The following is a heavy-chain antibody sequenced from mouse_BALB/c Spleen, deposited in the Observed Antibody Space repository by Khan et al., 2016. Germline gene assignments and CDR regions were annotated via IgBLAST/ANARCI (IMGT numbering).Heavy chain of an antibody. V-gene: IGHV1S81*02. J-gene: IGHJ4*01. CDR1: GYTFSSYF. CDR2: IKPSNGGT. CDR3: TRCLYYYGTSYGRYYAMDY. D-gene: IGHD1-1*01. Sequence: QVQLQQSGAELVSPGASVKLSCKTSGYTFSSYFIYWVKQRPGQGLEWIGEIKPSNGGTNFNENFKSKATLTVDKSSSTSYIQLTSLTSEDSAVYYCTRCLYYYGTSYGRYYAMDYWGQGTSVTVSS.